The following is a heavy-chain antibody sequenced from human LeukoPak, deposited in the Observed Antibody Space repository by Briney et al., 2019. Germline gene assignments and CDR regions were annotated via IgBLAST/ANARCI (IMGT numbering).Heavy chain of an antibody. V-gene: IGHV4-59*12. CDR2: VYSNGGT. CDR1: GGSITNYY. CDR3: ARQGYCSGTSCYAGGDWFDP. J-gene: IGHJ5*02. D-gene: IGHD2-2*01. Sequence: SETLSLTCTVSGGSITNYYWSWVRQPPGKGLEWIGYVYSNGGTNYNSSLKSRVTISIDTSKNQFSLKLTSVTAADTAVYYCARQGYCSGTSCYAGGDWFDPWGQGTLVTVSS.